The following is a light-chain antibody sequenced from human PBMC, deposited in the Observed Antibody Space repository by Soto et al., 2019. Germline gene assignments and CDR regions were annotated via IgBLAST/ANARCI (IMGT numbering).Light chain of an antibody. CDR2: GAS. CDR1: QSITSN. V-gene: IGKV3-15*01. CDR3: QQYKNWSPFT. J-gene: IGKJ5*01. Sequence: EIVMTQYPATLSVSPGERTTLSCMASQSITSNLAWYQQKPGQTPRLLIYGASTKATGIPTRFSGSGSGTEFTLTISSLQSEDFAVYYCQQYKNWSPFTFGQRTRLEIK.